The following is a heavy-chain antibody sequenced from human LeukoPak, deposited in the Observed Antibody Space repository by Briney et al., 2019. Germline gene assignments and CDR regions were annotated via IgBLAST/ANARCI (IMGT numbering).Heavy chain of an antibody. J-gene: IGHJ4*02. CDR3: VREGYYDSGNSPTFYFDY. V-gene: IGHV3-30-3*01. Sequence: GGSLRLSCAASGFDFQNHVIHWVRQVPGKGLEWVAVISHHVNVKFYADSVKGRLTISRDNSAKTVYLQMNSLRTEDAAVYYCVREGYYDSGNSPTFYFDYWGQGTVVTVSS. CDR2: ISHHVNVK. D-gene: IGHD3-10*01. CDR1: GFDFQNHV.